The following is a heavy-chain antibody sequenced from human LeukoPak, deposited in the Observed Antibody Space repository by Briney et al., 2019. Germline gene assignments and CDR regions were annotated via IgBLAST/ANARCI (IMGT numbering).Heavy chain of an antibody. CDR1: GYSISSGYY. CDR3: ARAAGKYYGSGSYYWFDP. V-gene: IGHV4-61*01. Sequence: PSETLSLTCTVSGYSISSGYYWGWIRQPPGKGLEWIGYIYYSGSTNYNPSLKSRVTISVDTSKNQFSLKLSSVTAADTAVYYCARAAGKYYGSGSYYWFDPWGQGTLVTVSS. D-gene: IGHD3-10*01. CDR2: IYYSGST. J-gene: IGHJ5*02.